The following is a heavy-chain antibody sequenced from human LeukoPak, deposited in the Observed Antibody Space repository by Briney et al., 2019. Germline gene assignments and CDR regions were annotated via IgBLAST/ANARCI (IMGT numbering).Heavy chain of an antibody. CDR2: ISGSDAGT. V-gene: IGHV3-23*01. D-gene: IGHD3-10*01. Sequence: PGGSLRLSCAASGFTFNNYAMSWVRQAPGKGLEWVSAISGSDAGTYYADSVKGRFTISRDNSKNTLYLQMNSLRAEDAAVYYCARAKPKNMVRGLIMRRESRYYFDYWGQGTLVTVSS. CDR1: GFTFNNYA. CDR3: ARAKPKNMVRGLIMRRESRYYFDY. J-gene: IGHJ4*02.